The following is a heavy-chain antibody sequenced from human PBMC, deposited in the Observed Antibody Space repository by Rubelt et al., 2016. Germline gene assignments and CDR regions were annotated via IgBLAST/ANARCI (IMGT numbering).Heavy chain of an antibody. CDR2: ISVNSGDT. D-gene: IGHD1-7*01. Sequence: QVQLVQSGAEVKKSGASVKVSCKASGYTFSKYGISWVRQAPGQGLEWMGWISVNSGDTKYAQKLHGRGTMTTDTSTSTAYMELTSLRSDDTAVYSCARATNWNYAFDIWGQGTMVTVSS. CDR3: ARATNWNYAFDI. J-gene: IGHJ3*02. V-gene: IGHV1-18*01. CDR1: GYTFSKYG.